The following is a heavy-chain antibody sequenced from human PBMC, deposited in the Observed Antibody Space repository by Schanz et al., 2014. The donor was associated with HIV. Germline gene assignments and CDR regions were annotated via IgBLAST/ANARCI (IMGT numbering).Heavy chain of an antibody. J-gene: IGHJ4*02. V-gene: IGHV1-2*02. D-gene: IGHD3-9*01. CDR3: ARDFVDWQYYFDY. Sequence: QVQLVQSGAEGRKPGASVKVSCKTSGYTFIDYFIHWVRQAPGQGLEWMGWINTNNGGTNLAQKFQARVTMTRDTSINTAYMEMSSLRSDDTAVYYCARDFVDWQYYFDYWGQGTLVTVSS. CDR1: GYTFIDYF. CDR2: INTNNGGT.